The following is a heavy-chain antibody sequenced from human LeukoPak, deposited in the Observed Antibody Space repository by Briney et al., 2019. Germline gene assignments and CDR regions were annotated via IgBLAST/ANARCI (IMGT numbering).Heavy chain of an antibody. Sequence: RASVKVSCKASGYTFTSYYMHWVRPAPGQGLEWMGIINPSGGSTSYAQKFQGRVTMTRDTSTSTVYMELSSLRSEDTAVYYCARAKYSSSSQPGGWFDPWGQGTLVTVSS. D-gene: IGHD6-6*01. CDR2: INPSGGST. V-gene: IGHV1-46*01. J-gene: IGHJ5*02. CDR1: GYTFTSYY. CDR3: ARAKYSSSSQPGGWFDP.